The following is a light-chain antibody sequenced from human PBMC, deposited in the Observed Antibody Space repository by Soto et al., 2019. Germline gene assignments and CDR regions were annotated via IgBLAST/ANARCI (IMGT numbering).Light chain of an antibody. CDR3: MQGRQTPYT. V-gene: IGKV2-28*01. CDR2: LGT. J-gene: IGKJ2*01. CDR1: QSLLHRDGYNY. Sequence: DIVMTQAPLSLPVTPGEPASISCRSSQSLLHRDGYNYVDWYVQKPGQSPQLLIYLGTDRASGVPDRFTGSGSGTDFTLKISRVAAEDVGIYYCMQGRQTPYTFGQGNPLEIK.